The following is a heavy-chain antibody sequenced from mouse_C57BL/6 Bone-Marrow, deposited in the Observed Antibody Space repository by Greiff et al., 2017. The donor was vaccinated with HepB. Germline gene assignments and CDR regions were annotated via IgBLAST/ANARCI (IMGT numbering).Heavy chain of an antibody. CDR1: GFNIKDDY. CDR2: IDPENGDT. J-gene: IGHJ2*01. Sequence: EVHLVESGAELVRPGASVKLSCTASGFNIKDDYMHWVKQRPEQGLEWIGWIDPENGDTEYASKFQGKATITADTSSNTAYLQLSSLTSEDTAVYYCTTRITTVVATRYYFDYWGQGTTLTVSS. CDR3: TTRITTVVATRYYFDY. V-gene: IGHV14-4*01. D-gene: IGHD1-1*01.